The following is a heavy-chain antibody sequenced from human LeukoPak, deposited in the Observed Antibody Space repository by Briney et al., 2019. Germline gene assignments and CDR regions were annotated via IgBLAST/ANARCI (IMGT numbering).Heavy chain of an antibody. V-gene: IGHV1-8*03. CDR1: GYTFTSYD. Sequence: ASVKVSCKASGYTFTSYDINWVRQATGQGLEWMGWMNPNSGNTGYAQKFQGRVTITRNTSISTAYMELSGLRSEDTAVYYCARVATITYYYYYMDVWGKGTTVTVSS. J-gene: IGHJ6*03. D-gene: IGHD5-12*01. CDR2: MNPNSGNT. CDR3: ARVATITYYYYYMDV.